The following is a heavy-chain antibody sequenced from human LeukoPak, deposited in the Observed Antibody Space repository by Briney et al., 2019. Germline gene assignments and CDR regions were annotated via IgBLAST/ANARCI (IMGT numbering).Heavy chain of an antibody. CDR3: AKAPSSGWYLFHS. CDR2: ISGSGGST. Sequence: PGGSLRLSCAASGFTFSSYSMNWVRQAPGKGLEWVSAISGSGGSTYYADSVKGRFTISRDNSKNTLYLQMNSLRAEDTAVYYCAKAPSSGWYLFHSGGQGTLVTVSS. D-gene: IGHD6-19*01. CDR1: GFTFSSYS. V-gene: IGHV3-23*01. J-gene: IGHJ4*02.